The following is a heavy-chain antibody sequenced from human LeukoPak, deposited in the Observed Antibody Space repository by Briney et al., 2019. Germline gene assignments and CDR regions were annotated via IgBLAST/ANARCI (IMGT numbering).Heavy chain of an antibody. CDR2: IRSKAYGGTT. J-gene: IGHJ4*02. Sequence: PGGSLRLACTASGFTFGDYAMSWFRQAPGKGLGWVGFIRSKAYGGTTEYAASVKGRFTISRDDSKSIAYLQMNSLKTEDTAVYYCTRANYYDSSGYYEPPDYWGQGTLVTVS. D-gene: IGHD3-22*01. CDR1: GFTFGDYA. CDR3: TRANYYDSSGYYEPPDY. V-gene: IGHV3-49*03.